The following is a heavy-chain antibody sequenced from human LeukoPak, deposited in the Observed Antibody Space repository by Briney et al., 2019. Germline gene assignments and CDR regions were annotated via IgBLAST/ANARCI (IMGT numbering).Heavy chain of an antibody. CDR1: GFTVSSSA. CDR3: AKDIQCTY. CDR2: ISGSGGNT. V-gene: IGHV3-23*01. D-gene: IGHD2-21*01. Sequence: GGSLRLSCAASGFTVSSSAMTWVRQAPGKGLEWVSLISGSGGNTYYADSVKGRFTISRDNSKNTLYLQMNSLRAEDTTVYHCAKDIQCTYWGQGTLVTVSS. J-gene: IGHJ4*02.